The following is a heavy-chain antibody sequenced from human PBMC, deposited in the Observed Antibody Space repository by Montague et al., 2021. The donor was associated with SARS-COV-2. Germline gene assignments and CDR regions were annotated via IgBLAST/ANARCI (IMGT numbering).Heavy chain of an antibody. CDR3: ARGVASSEGNWFDP. Sequence: SETLSLTCTVSGVSISSYYWIWIRQPPGKGLEWIGYIYYTGSTNXNPSLKSRVTISVDTSKNQFSLKLSSMTAADTAVYYCARGVASSEGNWFDPWGQGTLVTVSS. CDR1: GVSISSYY. CDR2: IYYTGST. D-gene: IGHD6-13*01. J-gene: IGHJ5*02. V-gene: IGHV4-59*01.